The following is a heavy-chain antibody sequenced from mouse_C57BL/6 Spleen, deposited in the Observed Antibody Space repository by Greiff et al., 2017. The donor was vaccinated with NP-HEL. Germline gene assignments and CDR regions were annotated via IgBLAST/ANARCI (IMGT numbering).Heavy chain of an antibody. V-gene: IGHV3-6*01. CDR2: ISYDGSN. CDR3: ARENYEYYFDY. Sequence: EVQVVESGPGLVKPSQSLSLTCSVTGYSITSGYYWNWIRQFPGNKLEWMGYISYDGSNNYNPSLKNRISITRDTSKNQFFLKLNSVTTEDTATYYCARENYEYYFDYWGQGTTLTVSS. D-gene: IGHD2-4*01. CDR1: GYSITSGYY. J-gene: IGHJ2*01.